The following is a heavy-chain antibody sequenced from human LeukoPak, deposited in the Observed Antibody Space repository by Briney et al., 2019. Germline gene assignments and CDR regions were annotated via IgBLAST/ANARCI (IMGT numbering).Heavy chain of an antibody. D-gene: IGHD3-10*01. Sequence: APVKVSCKASGYTFTSYAMNWVRQAPGQGLEWMGWINTNTGNPTYAQGFTGRFVFSLDTSVSTAYLQISSLKAEDTAVYYCARGPSELWFGELYGMDVWGQGTTVTVSS. CDR2: INTNTGNP. CDR3: ARGPSELWFGELYGMDV. J-gene: IGHJ6*02. V-gene: IGHV7-4-1*02. CDR1: GYTFTSYA.